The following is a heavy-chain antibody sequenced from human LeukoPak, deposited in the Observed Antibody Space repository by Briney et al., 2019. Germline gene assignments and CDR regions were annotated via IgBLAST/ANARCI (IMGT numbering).Heavy chain of an antibody. J-gene: IGHJ5*02. Sequence: SETLSLTXTVSGGSISSGDYYWSWIRQPPGKGLEGIGYIYYSGSTYYNPSLKSRVTISVDTSKNQFSLKLSSVTAADTAVYYCARSSSGWYKDNWFDPWGQGTLVTVSS. V-gene: IGHV4-30-4*08. CDR3: ARSSSGWYKDNWFDP. CDR2: IYYSGST. CDR1: GGSISSGDYY. D-gene: IGHD6-19*01.